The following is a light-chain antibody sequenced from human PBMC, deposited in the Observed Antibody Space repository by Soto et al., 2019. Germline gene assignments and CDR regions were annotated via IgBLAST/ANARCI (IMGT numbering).Light chain of an antibody. V-gene: IGKV2-30*01. CDR2: KVS. CDR1: QSLVYRDGATY. J-gene: IGKJ1*01. Sequence: DVVMTQSPLSLPVTLGQPASISCRSSQSLVYRDGATYVSWFQQRPGQSPRRLIYKVSNRDSGVPDRFSGSGSGTDFTLKISRVEAEDVGVYYCMQGTHWPPSFGQGTKVEIK. CDR3: MQGTHWPPS.